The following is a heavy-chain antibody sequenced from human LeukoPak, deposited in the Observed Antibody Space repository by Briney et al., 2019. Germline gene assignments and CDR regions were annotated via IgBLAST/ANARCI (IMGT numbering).Heavy chain of an antibody. D-gene: IGHD6-19*01. J-gene: IGHJ4*02. CDR1: GFTFSSYG. CDR2: ISYDGSNK. Sequence: GRSLRLSCAASGFTFSSYGMHWVRQAPGKGLEWVAVISYDGSNKYHADSVKGRFTISRDNSKNTLYLQMNSLRAEDTAVYYCAKNGLGQWLVPFDYWGQGTLVTVSS. V-gene: IGHV3-30*18. CDR3: AKNGLGQWLVPFDY.